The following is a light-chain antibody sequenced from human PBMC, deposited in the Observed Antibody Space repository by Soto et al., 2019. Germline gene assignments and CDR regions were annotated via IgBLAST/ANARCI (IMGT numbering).Light chain of an antibody. Sequence: EIVLTQSPATLSLSPGERATLSCRASQTVGSFLAWYQHKPGQAPRLLIYNTSKRANGIPARFSGSGSGTDFTLTISSPEPEDFAVYYCQQRYNWPPLTFGGGTKVDIK. V-gene: IGKV3-11*01. CDR2: NTS. J-gene: IGKJ4*01. CDR1: QTVGSF. CDR3: QQRYNWPPLT.